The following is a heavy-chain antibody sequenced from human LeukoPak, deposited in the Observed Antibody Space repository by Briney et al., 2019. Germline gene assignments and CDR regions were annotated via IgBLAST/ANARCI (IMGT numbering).Heavy chain of an antibody. V-gene: IGHV3-11*01. D-gene: IGHD3-10*01. J-gene: IGHJ4*02. Sequence: GGSLRLSCAASGFTFSDYYMSWIRQAPGKGLEWVSYISSSGYTIYYADSVKARFTISRDNAKNSLYLQMNSLRAEGTAVYYCARDHYGSGDGSAFDYWGQGTLVTVSS. CDR3: ARDHYGSGDGSAFDY. CDR1: GFTFSDYY. CDR2: ISSSGYTI.